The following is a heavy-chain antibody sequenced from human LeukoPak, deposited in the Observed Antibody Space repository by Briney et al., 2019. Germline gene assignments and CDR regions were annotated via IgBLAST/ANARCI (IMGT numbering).Heavy chain of an antibody. D-gene: IGHD3-16*01. J-gene: IGHJ3*02. CDR3: ARVLDLSKRGLDAFDI. CDR1: GGSISSYY. CDR2: IYYSGST. V-gene: IGHV4-59*01. Sequence: PSETLSLTCTVSGGSISSYYWSWIRQPPGKGLEWIGYIYYSGSTNYNPSLKRRVTISVDTSKNQFSLKLSSVTAADTAVYYCARVLDLSKRGLDAFDIWGQGTMVTVSS.